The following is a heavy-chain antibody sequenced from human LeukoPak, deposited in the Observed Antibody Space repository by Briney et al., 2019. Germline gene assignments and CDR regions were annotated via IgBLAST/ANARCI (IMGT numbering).Heavy chain of an antibody. CDR2: INHSGST. CDR1: GGSFSGYY. CDR3: ARGGEALPHYFDY. J-gene: IGHJ4*02. D-gene: IGHD3-10*01. V-gene: IGHV4-34*01. Sequence: SETLSLTCAVYGGSFSGYYWSWIRQPPGKGLEWIGEINHSGSTNYNPSLKSRVTISVDTSKNQFSLKLSSVTAADTAVYYCARGGEALPHYFDYGGQGTLVTVSS.